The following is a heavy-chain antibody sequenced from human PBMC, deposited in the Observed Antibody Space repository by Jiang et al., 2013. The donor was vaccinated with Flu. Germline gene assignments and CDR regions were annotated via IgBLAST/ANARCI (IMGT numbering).Heavy chain of an antibody. CDR3: ARRRDGYNYAFDI. Sequence: QLVESGAEVKKPGESLKISCKGSGYSFTSYWIGWVRQMPGKALEWMGIIYPRDSDTRYSPSFQGQVTISADKSITTAYLQWSSLKASDTAMYYCARRRDGYNYAFDIWGQGTMVTVSS. V-gene: IGHV5-51*01. CDR1: GYSFTSYW. D-gene: IGHD5-24*01. J-gene: IGHJ3*02. CDR2: IYPRDSDT.